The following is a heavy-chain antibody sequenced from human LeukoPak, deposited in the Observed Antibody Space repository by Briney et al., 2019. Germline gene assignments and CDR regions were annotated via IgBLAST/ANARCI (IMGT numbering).Heavy chain of an antibody. CDR2: INHSGST. D-gene: IGHD6-19*01. CDR3: ARAGGWYCFDY. Sequence: QSSETLSLTCAVYGGSFSCYYWSWIRQPPGKGLEWIGEINHSGSTNYNPSLKSRVTISVDTSKNQFSLKLSSVTAADTAVYYCARAGGWYCFDYWGQGTLVTVSS. V-gene: IGHV4-34*01. CDR1: GGSFSCYY. J-gene: IGHJ4*02.